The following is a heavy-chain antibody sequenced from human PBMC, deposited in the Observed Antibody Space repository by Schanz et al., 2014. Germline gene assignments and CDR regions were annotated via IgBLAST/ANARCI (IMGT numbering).Heavy chain of an antibody. CDR3: VKDLQRELLRDDHYYGMDV. V-gene: IGHV3-33*06. CDR2: VCYDGSKK. CDR1: GFTFSAFG. Sequence: HVQLVESGGGVVQPGGSLRLSCAASGFTFSAFGMHWVRQAPGKGLEWVAVVCYDGSKKYYADSVKGRFTTSRDNSKNAMYLQMNSLRAEDTAVYYCVKDLQRELLRDDHYYGMDVRGQGTTVTVSS. J-gene: IGHJ6*02. D-gene: IGHD1-26*01.